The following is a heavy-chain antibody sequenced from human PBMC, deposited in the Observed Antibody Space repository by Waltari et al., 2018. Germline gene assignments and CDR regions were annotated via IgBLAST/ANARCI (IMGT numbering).Heavy chain of an antibody. CDR1: GYTLTELS. CDR3: GLYLYGGFDY. CDR2: FDPEDGET. Sequence: QVQLVQSGAEVKKPGASVKVSCKVSGYTLTELSMNWVRQAPGKGLEWMGGFDPEDGETIYAQKFQGRVTITADESTSTAYMELSSLRSEDTAVYYCGLYLYGGFDYWGQGTLVTVSS. J-gene: IGHJ4*02. D-gene: IGHD3-16*01. V-gene: IGHV1-24*01.